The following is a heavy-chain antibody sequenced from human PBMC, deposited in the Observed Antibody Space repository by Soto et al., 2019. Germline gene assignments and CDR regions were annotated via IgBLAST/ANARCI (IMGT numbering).Heavy chain of an antibody. Sequence: EVQLVESGGGLVQPGRSLRLSCAASGFTFDDYAMHWVRQRPGKGLEWVSGLDWNSGSVDYAGSLKGRFPIYRDNADKALYLQMRSLRADDTALYYCVKGRGPYQVKYGMDVWGQGTTVTVSS. V-gene: IGHV3-9*01. J-gene: IGHJ6*02. D-gene: IGHD2-21*01. CDR3: VKGRGPYQVKYGMDV. CDR2: LDWNSGSV. CDR1: GFTFDDYA.